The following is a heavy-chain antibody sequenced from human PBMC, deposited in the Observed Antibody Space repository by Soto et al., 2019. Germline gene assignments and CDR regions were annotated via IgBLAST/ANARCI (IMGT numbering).Heavy chain of an antibody. CDR1: GFTFSDYY. V-gene: IGHV3-11*05. J-gene: IGHJ3*02. Sequence: GGSLRLSCAASGFTFSDYYMSWIRQAPGKGLEWVSYISSSSSYTNYADSVKGRFTISRDTSKNILYLQMNSLRAQDTAVYYCARDFSYGSAFDIWGQGTMVTVSS. CDR3: ARDFSYGSAFDI. CDR2: ISSSSSYT. D-gene: IGHD3-10*01.